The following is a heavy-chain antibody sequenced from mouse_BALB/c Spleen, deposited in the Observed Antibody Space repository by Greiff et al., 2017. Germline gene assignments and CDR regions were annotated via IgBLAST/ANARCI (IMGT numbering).Heavy chain of an antibody. CDR3: ARSHYGNYYAMDY. J-gene: IGHJ4*01. D-gene: IGHD2-1*01. Sequence: EVHLVESGGGLVQPGGSRKLSCAASGFTFSSFGMHWVRQAPEKGLEWVAYISSGSSTIYYADTVKGRFTISRDNPKNTLFLQMTSLRSEDTAMYYCARSHYGNYYAMDYWGQGTSVTVSS. CDR2: ISSGSSTI. V-gene: IGHV5-17*02. CDR1: GFTFSSFG.